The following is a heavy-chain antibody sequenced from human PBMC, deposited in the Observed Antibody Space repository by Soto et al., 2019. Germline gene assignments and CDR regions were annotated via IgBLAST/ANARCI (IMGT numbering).Heavy chain of an antibody. Sequence: GASVKVSCKASGYTFTTYDISWVRQATGQGPEWMGWMNPYSGNTGYAQKFQGRVTVTRNTSISTVYMELSGLRPDDTAVYYCARRKERSGPHYFDYWGQGSQVTVSS. D-gene: IGHD6-25*01. J-gene: IGHJ4*02. CDR1: GYTFTTYD. CDR2: MNPYSGNT. CDR3: ARRKERSGPHYFDY. V-gene: IGHV1-8*01.